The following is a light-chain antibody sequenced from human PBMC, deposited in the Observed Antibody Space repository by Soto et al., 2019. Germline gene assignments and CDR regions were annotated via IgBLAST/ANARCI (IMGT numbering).Light chain of an antibody. CDR3: LQYYTTPAA. J-gene: IGKJ1*01. CDR1: QSILYSSNNKNY. V-gene: IGKV4-1*01. CDR2: WAS. Sequence: DIVMTQSPDSLAVSLGERATINCKSSQSILYSSNNKNYLAWYQQKPGQRPKLLIYWASTRESGVPDRFSGSGSGTDFTLTISSLKAEDAAVYYCLQYYTTPAAFGQGTKVEIK.